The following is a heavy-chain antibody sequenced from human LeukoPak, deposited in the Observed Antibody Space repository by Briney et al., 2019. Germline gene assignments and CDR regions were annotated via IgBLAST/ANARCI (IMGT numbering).Heavy chain of an antibody. V-gene: IGHV1-46*01. CDR2: INPGGGTT. CDR1: GYTFTNYY. CDR3: ARGSGGSYYRNWFDP. J-gene: IGHJ5*02. D-gene: IGHD1-26*01. Sequence: ASVKVSCKASGYTFTNYYMHWVRQAPGQGLEWMGIINPGGGTTTYAQKFQGRVTMTRDTSTTTVYMDLSSLRSEDTAVYYCARGSGGSYYRNWFDPWGQGTLVTVSS.